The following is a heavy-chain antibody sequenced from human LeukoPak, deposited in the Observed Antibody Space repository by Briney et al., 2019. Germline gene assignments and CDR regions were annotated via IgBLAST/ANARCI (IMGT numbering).Heavy chain of an antibody. V-gene: IGHV4-4*07. J-gene: IGHJ3*02. D-gene: IGHD3-3*01. CDR2: IHSSGTT. CDR3: ASFWQKVALDAFDI. CDR1: GVSMNYYF. Sequence: PSQTLSLTCTVSGVSMNYYFWNWIRQPAGEGLQWIGRIHSSGTTNYNPSLKSRVTISVDTSKNQFSLKLSSVTAADTAVYYCASFWQKVALDAFDIWGQGTMVTVSS.